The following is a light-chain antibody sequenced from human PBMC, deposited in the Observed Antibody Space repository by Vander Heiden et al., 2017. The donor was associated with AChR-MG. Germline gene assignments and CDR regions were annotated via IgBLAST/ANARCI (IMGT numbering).Light chain of an antibody. V-gene: IGLV2-23*02. Sequence: QSALTQPASVSGSPGQSLTISCSGTSRDIGASNLVSWYQQHPDKAPKFIIYDVSKRPSGVSNRFSGSKSANTASLTISGLQYDDEADYYCCSYADSGPYVFGTGTKVTVL. CDR2: DVS. CDR3: CSYADSGPYV. CDR1: SRDIGASNL. J-gene: IGLJ1*01.